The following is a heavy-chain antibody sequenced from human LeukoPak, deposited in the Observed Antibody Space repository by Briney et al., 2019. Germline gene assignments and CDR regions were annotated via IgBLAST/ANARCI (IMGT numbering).Heavy chain of an antibody. D-gene: IGHD3-9*01. CDR3: AKDFDILTGSWAFDI. CDR1: GFTFDDYA. CDR2: ISWNSGSI. Sequence: GGSLRLSCAASGFTFDDYAMHWVRQAPGKGLEWVSGISWNSGSIGYADSVKGRFTISRDNAKNSLYLQMNSLRAEDTALYYCAKDFDILTGSWAFDIWGQGTMVTVSS. J-gene: IGHJ3*02. V-gene: IGHV3-9*01.